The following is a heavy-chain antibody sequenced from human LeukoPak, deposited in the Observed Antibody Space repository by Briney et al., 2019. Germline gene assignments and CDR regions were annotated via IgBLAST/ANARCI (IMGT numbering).Heavy chain of an antibody. CDR3: AKAHCSSTSCSRADN. CDR1: GFTFSSYA. D-gene: IGHD2-2*01. CDR2: INGIADST. J-gene: IGHJ4*02. Sequence: GGSLRLSCAASGFTFSSYAMTWVRQAPGKGLEWVSGINGIADSTYYADSVKGRVTISRVQSTNTVYLQMNSLRADDTAVYYCAKAHCSSTSCSRADNWGQGTLVTVSS. V-gene: IGHV3-23*01.